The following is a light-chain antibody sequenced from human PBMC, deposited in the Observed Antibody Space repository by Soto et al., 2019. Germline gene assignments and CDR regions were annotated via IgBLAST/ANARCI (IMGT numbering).Light chain of an antibody. CDR2: DAS. CDR3: QQRSNWPT. Sequence: EIVLTQSPATLSLSPGERATLSCRASQSVSSYLAWYQQRPGQAPRLLIYDASNRATGIPARFSGSGSGTDFTLTISSLEPEDFAVYYWQQRSNWPTLGQGTKLEIK. CDR1: QSVSSY. V-gene: IGKV3-11*01. J-gene: IGKJ2*01.